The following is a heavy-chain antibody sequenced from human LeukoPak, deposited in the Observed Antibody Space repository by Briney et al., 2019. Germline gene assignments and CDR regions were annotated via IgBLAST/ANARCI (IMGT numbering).Heavy chain of an antibody. Sequence: GGSLRLSCAASGFTFSSYAMHWVRQAPGKGLEWVAVISYDGSNKYYADSVKGRFTISRDNSKNTLYLQMNSLRAEDTAVYYCARDPDTAMVRYFDYWGQGTLVTVSS. CDR3: ARDPDTAMVRYFDY. D-gene: IGHD5-18*01. CDR2: ISYDGSNK. CDR1: GFTFSSYA. J-gene: IGHJ4*02. V-gene: IGHV3-30-3*01.